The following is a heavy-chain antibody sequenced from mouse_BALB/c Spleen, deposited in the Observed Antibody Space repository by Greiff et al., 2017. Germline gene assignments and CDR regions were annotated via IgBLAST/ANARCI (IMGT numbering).Heavy chain of an antibody. V-gene: IGHV5-12-1*01. J-gene: IGHJ4*01. D-gene: IGHD2-4*01. Sequence: EVQLVESGGGLVKPGGSLKLSCAASGFAFSSYDMSWVRQTPEKRLEWVAYISSGGGSTYYPDTVKGRFTISRDNAKNTLYLQMSSLKSEDTAMYYCARSTMITTGAMDYWGQGTSVTVSA. CDR2: ISSGGGST. CDR1: GFAFSSYD. CDR3: ARSTMITTGAMDY.